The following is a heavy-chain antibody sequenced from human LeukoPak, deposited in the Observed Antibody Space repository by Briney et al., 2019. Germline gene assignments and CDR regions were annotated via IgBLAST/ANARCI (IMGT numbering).Heavy chain of an antibody. CDR2: IYSGGIT. Sequence: GGSLRLSCAASGFTVSSDYMTWVRQAPGKGLEWVSVIYSGGITYYADSVKGRFTISRDNSKNTLYLQINSLRAEDTAVYYCARETSRARVEMATGSFDYWGQGTLVTVSS. J-gene: IGHJ4*02. V-gene: IGHV3-53*01. D-gene: IGHD5-24*01. CDR1: GFTVSSDY. CDR3: ARETSRARVEMATGSFDY.